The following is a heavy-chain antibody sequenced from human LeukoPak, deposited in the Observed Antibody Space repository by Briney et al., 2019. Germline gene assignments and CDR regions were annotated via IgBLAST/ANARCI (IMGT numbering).Heavy chain of an antibody. V-gene: IGHV3-23*01. CDR1: GFIFSTYT. Sequence: GGSLRLSCAASGFIFSTYTMSWVRQAPGKGLEWVLTVGGSASGTFYVDSVKGRFTISRDNSKNTLYLQMNSLRAEDTAVYYCAKGGDGRYYSRADYWGQGTLVTVSS. D-gene: IGHD2-21*01. CDR2: VGGSASGT. CDR3: AKGGDGRYYSRADY. J-gene: IGHJ4*02.